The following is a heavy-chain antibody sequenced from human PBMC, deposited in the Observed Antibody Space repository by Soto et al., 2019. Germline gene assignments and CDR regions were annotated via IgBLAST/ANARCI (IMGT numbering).Heavy chain of an antibody. D-gene: IGHD2-15*01. J-gene: IGHJ3*02. CDR1: GFRFSDYS. Sequence: GGSLRLSCAASGFRFSDYSMSWIRQGPGRGLEWLSDMSGSGAFVNYADPAKGRFTISRDNARNSLYLQMDSLRAEDTAVYYCARGGNPGYCSGATCYFDIWGQGTMVTVSS. V-gene: IGHV3-11*01. CDR3: ARGGNPGYCSGATCYFDI. CDR2: MSGSGAFV.